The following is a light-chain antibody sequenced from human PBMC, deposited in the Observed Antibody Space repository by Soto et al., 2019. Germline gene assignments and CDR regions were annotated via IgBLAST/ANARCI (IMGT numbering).Light chain of an antibody. CDR2: GAS. CDR1: QSVSSY. J-gene: IGKJ5*01. CDR3: QQRNVWPPIT. Sequence: EIVLTQSPATLSLSPGERATLSCRASQSVSSYLAWYQQKPGQAPRLLIYGASTRANGVPARFGGSGSGTDFTLTINSLEPEDFAVYYCQQRNVWPPITFGQGTRLEIK. V-gene: IGKV3-11*01.